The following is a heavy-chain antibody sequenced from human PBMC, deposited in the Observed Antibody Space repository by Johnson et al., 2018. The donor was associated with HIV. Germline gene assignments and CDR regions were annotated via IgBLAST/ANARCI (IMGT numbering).Heavy chain of an antibody. V-gene: IGHV3-66*01. J-gene: IGHJ3*02. CDR2: IYSGDTT. CDR3: TRGVNSEGGSI. Sequence: VQLVESGGGLVQPGGSLRLSCAASGFTFDDYGMSWVRQAPGKGLEWVSVIYSGDTTYYADSVKGRFTISRDNSKNTLYLQMSSLRVEDTALYYCTRGVNSEGGSIWGQGTMVTVSS. CDR1: GFTFDDYG. D-gene: IGHD3-16*01.